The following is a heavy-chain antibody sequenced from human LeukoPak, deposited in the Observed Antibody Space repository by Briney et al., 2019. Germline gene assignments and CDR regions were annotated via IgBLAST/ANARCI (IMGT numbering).Heavy chain of an antibody. J-gene: IGHJ4*02. V-gene: IGHV1-2*02. CDR2: INPNSGGT. CDR1: GYTFTGYY. D-gene: IGHD1-26*01. CDR3: ARRAADYSGSYRADY. Sequence: ASVKVSCKASGYTFTGYYMHWVRQAPGQGLEWVGWINPNSGGTNYAQKLQGRVTMTTDTSTNTAYMELRSLRSDDTAVYYCARRAADYSGSYRADYWGQGTLVTVSS.